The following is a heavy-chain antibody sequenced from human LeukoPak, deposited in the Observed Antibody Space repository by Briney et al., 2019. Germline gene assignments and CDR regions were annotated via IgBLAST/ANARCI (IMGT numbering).Heavy chain of an antibody. CDR3: ARDHCSSASCHTYYGMDL. V-gene: IGHV3-23*01. CDR1: GFTFSSYA. D-gene: IGHD2-2*02. J-gene: IGHJ6*02. Sequence: PGGSLRLSCAASGFTFSSYAMSWVRQAPGKGLEWVSVISGSGDSTYYADSVKGRFTISRDNAKNSLYLQMNSLRAEDTAIYYCARDHCSSASCHTYYGMDLWGQGTTVTVSS. CDR2: ISGSGDST.